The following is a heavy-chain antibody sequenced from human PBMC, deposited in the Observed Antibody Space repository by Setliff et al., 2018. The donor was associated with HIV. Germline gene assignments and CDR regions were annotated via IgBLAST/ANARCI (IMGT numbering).Heavy chain of an antibody. V-gene: IGHV1-18*04. CDR2: TYIGAT. CDR1: GYTFTSYG. J-gene: IGHJ4*02. D-gene: IGHD1-26*01. Sequence: GASVKVSCKASGYTFTSYGMNWVRQAPGQGLEWMGWTYIGATNYAQKFRDRLTVTTDTSTSTAYMELRSLSPDDTAAYYCATGGGQSFDYWGRGTLVTVSS. CDR3: ATGGGQSFDY.